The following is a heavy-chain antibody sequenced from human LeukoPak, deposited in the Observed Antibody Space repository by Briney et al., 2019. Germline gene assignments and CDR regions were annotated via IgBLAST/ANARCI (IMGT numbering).Heavy chain of an antibody. CDR1: GDSISSYNHY. CDR2: ICYGGST. Sequence: PSETLSLTCTVSGDSISSYNHYWGWIRQPPGKGLEWLGSICYGGSTHDNPSLKSRVTISVDTSKNQFSLRVTSATVADTAVYYCARMMYGNGWNRYYFDYWGQGTLVTVSS. D-gene: IGHD6-19*01. CDR3: ARMMYGNGWNRYYFDY. V-gene: IGHV4-39*01. J-gene: IGHJ4*02.